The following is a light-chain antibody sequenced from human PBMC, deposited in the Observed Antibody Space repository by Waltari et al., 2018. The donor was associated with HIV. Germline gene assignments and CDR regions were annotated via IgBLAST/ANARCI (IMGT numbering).Light chain of an antibody. CDR3: HQYNKWPRGT. V-gene: IGKV3-15*01. CDR1: QSVGSY. Sequence: VMTQAPATRSVCPGGRATLSCRASQSVGSYLAWCQQKPGQAPRLLIYGSSTRVTGIPTRFSGSGSGTEFTLTISSLKSEDFAVYYCHQYNKWPRGTFGGGTKVEV. CDR2: GSS. J-gene: IGKJ4*01.